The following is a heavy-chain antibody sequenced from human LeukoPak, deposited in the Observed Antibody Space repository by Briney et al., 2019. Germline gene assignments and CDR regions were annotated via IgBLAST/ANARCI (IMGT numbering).Heavy chain of an antibody. J-gene: IGHJ4*02. CDR3: AVNLYSSGWYSDY. Sequence: GGSLRLSCAASGFTFSGYAMSWVRQAPGKGLEWVSGISGSGGGTYYADSVKGRFTISRDNSKNTVYLQMNSLRAEDTAVYYCAVNLYSSGWYSDYWGQGTLVTVSS. D-gene: IGHD6-19*01. CDR2: ISGSGGGT. CDR1: GFTFSGYA. V-gene: IGHV3-23*01.